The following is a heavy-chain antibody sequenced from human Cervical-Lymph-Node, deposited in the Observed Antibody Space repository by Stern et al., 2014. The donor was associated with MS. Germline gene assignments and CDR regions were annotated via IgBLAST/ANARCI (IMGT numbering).Heavy chain of an antibody. CDR3: ARGSGAFDN. J-gene: IGHJ4*02. CDR1: GFSFSDHY. V-gene: IGHV3-11*01. CDR2: ISGTGGST. Sequence: VKLVESGGGLVKPGGSLRLSCGASGFSFSDHYMSWIRQTPGKGLERISYISGTGGSTHYADSVKGRFTISRDNANNSVYLQMTSLRVEDTAIYYCARGSGAFDNWGLGILVTVSS.